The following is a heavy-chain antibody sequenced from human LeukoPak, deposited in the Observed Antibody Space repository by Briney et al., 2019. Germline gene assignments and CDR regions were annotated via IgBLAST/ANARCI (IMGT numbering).Heavy chain of an antibody. CDR1: GLTFSSYA. V-gene: IGHV3-23*01. J-gene: IGHJ6*02. CDR3: AKTRSGGSYYVRCSGMDV. D-gene: IGHD2-15*01. Sequence: GGSQRLLCAASGLTFSSYAMSWARHARGGGRECVSSISGGGGRTYYADSVTGRFTSSRDNSKNTLYLQMNRLRAEDKAVYYCAKTRSGGSYYVRCSGMDVWGQGTTVTVSS. CDR2: ISGGGGRT.